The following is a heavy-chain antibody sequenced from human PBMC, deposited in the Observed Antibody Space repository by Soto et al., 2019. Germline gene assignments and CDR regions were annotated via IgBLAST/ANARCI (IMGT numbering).Heavy chain of an antibody. D-gene: IGHD2-15*01. J-gene: IGHJ5*02. CDR2: FDPEDGET. V-gene: IGHV1-24*01. CDR3: ATVGGCSGGSCYPWFDP. CDR1: GYTLTELS. Sequence: ASVKVSCKVSGYTLTELSMHWVRQAPGKGLEWMGGFDPEDGETIYAQKFQGRVTMTEDTSTDTAYMELSSLRSEDTAVYYCATVGGCSGGSCYPWFDPWGQGTLVTVS.